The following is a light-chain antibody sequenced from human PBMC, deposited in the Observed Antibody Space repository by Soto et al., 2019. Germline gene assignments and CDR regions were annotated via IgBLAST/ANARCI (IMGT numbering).Light chain of an antibody. CDR3: QQYNHSSFT. J-gene: IGKJ3*01. CDR2: DAS. CDR1: QNSSKW. V-gene: IGKV1-5*01. Sequence: DVQMTQSPSTLSASVGDRVTITCRASQNSSKWLAWYQQKPGRAPNLLIYDASSLQTGVPSRFSGSGSGTEFTLIINSLQSDDVATYHCQQYNHSSFTCGPGTKVDLK.